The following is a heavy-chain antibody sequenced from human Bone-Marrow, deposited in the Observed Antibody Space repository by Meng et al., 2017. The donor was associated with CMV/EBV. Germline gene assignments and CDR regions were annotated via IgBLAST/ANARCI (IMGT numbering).Heavy chain of an antibody. Sequence: ASGFTFSSYGMHWVRQAPGKGLEWVAVISYDGSNKYYADSVEGRFTISRDNSKNTLYLQMNSLRAEDTAVYYCAKGGGYSYGTLVNWGQGTLVTVSS. CDR2: ISYDGSNK. V-gene: IGHV3-30*18. D-gene: IGHD5-18*01. J-gene: IGHJ4*02. CDR3: AKGGGYSYGTLVN. CDR1: GFTFSSYG.